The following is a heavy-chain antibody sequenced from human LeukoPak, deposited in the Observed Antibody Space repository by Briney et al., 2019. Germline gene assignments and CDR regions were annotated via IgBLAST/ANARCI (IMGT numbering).Heavy chain of an antibody. Sequence: PSETLSLTCAVYGGSFSGYYWSWIRQPPGKGLEWIGEINHSGSTNYNPSLKSRVTISVDTSKNQFSLKLSSVTAADTAVYYCARHRVFMVYGDYGFDYWGQGTLVTVSS. CDR3: ARHRVFMVYGDYGFDY. J-gene: IGHJ4*02. CDR2: INHSGST. V-gene: IGHV4-34*01. D-gene: IGHD4-17*01. CDR1: GGSFSGYY.